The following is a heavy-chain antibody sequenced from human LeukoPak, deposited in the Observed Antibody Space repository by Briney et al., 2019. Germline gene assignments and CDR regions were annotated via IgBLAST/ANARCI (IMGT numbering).Heavy chain of an antibody. J-gene: IGHJ4*02. CDR3: ARGITSGPRRYDVRNFDY. CDR1: GFIFSTSW. D-gene: IGHD3-3*01. CDR2: INLEGSEK. V-gene: IGHV3-7*01. Sequence: GGSLRLSCTASGFIFSTSWMTWVRQAPGKGLEWVANINLEGSEKYYVDSVKGRFTISRDNAKNSLYLQMNSLRAEDTALYYCARGITSGPRRYDVRNFDYWGQGTPVTVSS.